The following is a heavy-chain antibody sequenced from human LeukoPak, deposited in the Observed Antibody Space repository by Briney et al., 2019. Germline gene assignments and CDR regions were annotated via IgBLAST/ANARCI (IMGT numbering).Heavy chain of an antibody. Sequence: GGSLGLSCAASGFTFDDYAMHWVRQAPGKGLEWVSGISWNSGSIGYADSVKGRFTISRDNAKNSLYLQMNSLRAGDTAVYYCARALAVTGTGGFDPWGQGTLVTVSS. CDR1: GFTFDDYA. J-gene: IGHJ5*02. CDR2: ISWNSGSI. V-gene: IGHV3-9*01. D-gene: IGHD6-19*01. CDR3: ARALAVTGTGGFDP.